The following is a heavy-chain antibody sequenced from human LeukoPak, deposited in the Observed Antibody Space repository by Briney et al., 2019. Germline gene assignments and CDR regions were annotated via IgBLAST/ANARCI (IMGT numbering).Heavy chain of an antibody. CDR1: GYSFTSYW. D-gene: IGHD4-17*01. CDR2: IDPSDSYT. CDR3: ARDGNGDNYGMDV. J-gene: IGHJ6*02. V-gene: IGHV5-10-1*01. Sequence: GESLKISCKGSGYSFTSYWINWVRQMPGKGLEWMGRIDPSDSYTNYSPSFQGHVTISADKSISIAYLQWSSLKASDTAMYYCARDGNGDNYGMDVWGQGTTVTVSS.